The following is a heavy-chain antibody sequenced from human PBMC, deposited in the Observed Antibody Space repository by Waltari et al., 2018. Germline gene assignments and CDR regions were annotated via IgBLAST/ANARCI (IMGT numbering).Heavy chain of an antibody. D-gene: IGHD4-4*01. V-gene: IGHV3-74*01. CDR2: INVEWSST. CDR1: GFTFSNYW. CDR3: TRGEINYSRFDY. J-gene: IGHJ4*02. Sequence: EVQLVESGGDLVQPGGSLRLSCAASGFTFSNYWMHWVRQAPGKGMAWVSRINVEWSSTVYANSVAGRFTISRDNAKNTVYLEMSGLRAEDTAVYYCTRGEINYSRFDYWGQGSLVTVSS.